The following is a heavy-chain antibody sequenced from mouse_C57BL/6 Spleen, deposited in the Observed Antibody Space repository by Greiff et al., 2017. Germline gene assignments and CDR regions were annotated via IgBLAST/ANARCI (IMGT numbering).Heavy chain of an antibody. CDR2: INPNNGGT. D-gene: IGHD2-2*01. CDR3: AREGVTTGFAY. Sequence: EVQLQQSGPELVKPGASVKISCKASGYTFTDYYMNWVKQSHGKSLEWIGDINPNNGGTSYNQKFKGKATVTVDKSSSTAYMELRSLTSEDSAVYYCAREGVTTGFAYWGQGTLVTVSA. V-gene: IGHV1-26*01. CDR1: GYTFTDYY. J-gene: IGHJ3*01.